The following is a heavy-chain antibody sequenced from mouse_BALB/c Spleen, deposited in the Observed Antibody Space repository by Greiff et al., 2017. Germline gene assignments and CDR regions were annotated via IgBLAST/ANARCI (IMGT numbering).Heavy chain of an antibody. V-gene: IGHV1-31*01. CDR2: INPYNGAT. CDR3: ARWLLHLAMDY. J-gene: IGHJ4*01. D-gene: IGHD2-3*01. CDR1: GYSFTGYY. Sequence: VQLQQSGPELVKPGASVKISCKASGYSFTGYYMHWVKQSHVKSLEWIGRINPYNGATSYNQNFKDKASLTVDKSSSTAYMELHSLTSEDSAVYYCARWLLHLAMDYWGQGTSVTVSS.